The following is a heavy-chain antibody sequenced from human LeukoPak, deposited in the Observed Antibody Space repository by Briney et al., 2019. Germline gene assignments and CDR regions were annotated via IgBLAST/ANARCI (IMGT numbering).Heavy chain of an antibody. Sequence: SVKVSCKASGGTFSSYAISWVRQAPGQGLEWMGRIIPILGIANYAQKFQGRVTITTDESTSTAYMELSSLRSEDTAVYYCARAPLDDYGGNSGYYYMDVWGKGTTVTVSS. J-gene: IGHJ6*03. CDR3: ARAPLDDYGGNSGYYYMDV. CDR1: GGTFSSYA. V-gene: IGHV1-69*04. CDR2: IIPILGIA. D-gene: IGHD4-23*01.